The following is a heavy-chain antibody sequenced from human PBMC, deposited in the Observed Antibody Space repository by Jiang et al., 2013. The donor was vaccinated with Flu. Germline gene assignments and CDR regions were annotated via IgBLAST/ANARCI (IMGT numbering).Heavy chain of an antibody. J-gene: IGHJ4*02. CDR2: ISYDGSNE. D-gene: IGHD6-19*01. Sequence: QPGRSLRLSCAASGFTFSNYPMHWVRQAPGKGLNWVAIISYDGSNEYYADSVKGRFTISRDNARNTLYLQMNSLRPEDTAVYYCARDSESDHWGQGSLVTVSS. CDR3: ARDSESDH. V-gene: IGHV3-30-3*01. CDR1: GFTFSNYP.